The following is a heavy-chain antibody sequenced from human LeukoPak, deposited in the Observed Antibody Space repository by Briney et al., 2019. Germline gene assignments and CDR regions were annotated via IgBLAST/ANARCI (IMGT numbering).Heavy chain of an antibody. D-gene: IGHD3-10*01. J-gene: IGHJ4*02. Sequence: SVKVSCKASGGTFSSYAISWVRQAPGQGLEWMGGIIPIFGTANYAQKLQGRVTMTTGTSTSTAYMELRSLRSDDTAVYYCARVDGSGSYYNPGDYWGQGTLVTVSS. V-gene: IGHV1-69*05. CDR3: ARVDGSGSYYNPGDY. CDR2: IIPIFGTA. CDR1: GGTFSSYA.